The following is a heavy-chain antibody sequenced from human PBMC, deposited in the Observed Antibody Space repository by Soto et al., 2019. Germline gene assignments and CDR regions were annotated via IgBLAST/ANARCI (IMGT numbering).Heavy chain of an antibody. J-gene: IGHJ6*03. V-gene: IGHV6-1*01. CDR2: TYYRSKWYN. Sequence: SQTLSLTCAISGDSVSSNSAAWNWIRQSPSRGLEWLGRTYYRSKWYNDYAVSVKSRITINPDTSKNQFSLQLNSVTPEDTAVYYCARGRLAAAGITYYYYYYMDVGGKGTTVTVS. D-gene: IGHD6-13*01. CDR3: ARGRLAAAGITYYYYYYMDV. CDR1: GDSVSSNSAA.